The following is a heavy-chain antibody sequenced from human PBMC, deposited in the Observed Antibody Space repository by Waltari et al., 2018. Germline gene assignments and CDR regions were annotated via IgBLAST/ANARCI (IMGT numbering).Heavy chain of an antibody. D-gene: IGHD5-12*01. Sequence: QVQLVQSGAEVKKPGSSVKVSCKASGGTFSSYAISWVRQAPGQGLEWVGGIIPIFGTANYAQKSQGRGTITADKSTSTAYMELSSLRSEDTAVYYCAGGSRLVVSTSFDYWGQGTLVTVSS. V-gene: IGHV1-69*14. CDR1: GGTFSSYA. J-gene: IGHJ4*02. CDR3: AGGSRLVVSTSFDY. CDR2: IIPIFGTA.